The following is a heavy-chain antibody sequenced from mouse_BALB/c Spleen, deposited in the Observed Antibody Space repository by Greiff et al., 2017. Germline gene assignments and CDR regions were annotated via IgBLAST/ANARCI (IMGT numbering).Heavy chain of an antibody. CDR1: GFTFSSYT. D-gene: IGHD2-1*01. Sequence: EVQGVESGGGLVQPGGSLKLSCAASGFTFSSYTMSWVRQTPEKRLEWVAYISNGGGSTYYPDTVKGRFTISRDNAKNTLYLQMSSLKSEDTAMYYCARHEGYGNYVYWYFDVWGAGTTVTVSS. CDR3: ARHEGYGNYVYWYFDV. V-gene: IGHV5-12-2*01. CDR2: ISNGGGST. J-gene: IGHJ1*01.